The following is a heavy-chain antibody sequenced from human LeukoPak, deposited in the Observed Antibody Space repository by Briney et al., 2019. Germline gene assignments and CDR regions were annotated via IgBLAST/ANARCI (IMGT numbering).Heavy chain of an antibody. D-gene: IGHD3/OR15-3a*01. CDR2: MNPNSGNT. CDR1: GYTSTSYG. CDR3: ARGGLVLYYMDV. V-gene: IGHV1-8*02. Sequence: GASVKVSCKASGYTSTSYGISWVRQAPGQGLEWMGWMNPNSGNTGCAQKFQGRVTMTRNTSISTAYMELSSLRSEDTAVYYCARGGLVLYYMDVWGKGTTVTVSS. J-gene: IGHJ6*03.